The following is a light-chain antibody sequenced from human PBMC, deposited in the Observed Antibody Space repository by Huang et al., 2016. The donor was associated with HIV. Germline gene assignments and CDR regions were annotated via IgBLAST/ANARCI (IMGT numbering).Light chain of an antibody. CDR1: QHVNTN. CDR2: GSS. CDR3: EQYDVWPLT. V-gene: IGKV3-15*01. J-gene: IGKJ4*02. Sequence: IVLTQSPATLSLSPGERATLSCRASQHVNTNLAWYQQQPGQPPRLLSYGSSTRATGIPAKFSGSGSGTEFTLTISSLQSEDFAVFYCEQYDVWPLTFGGGTKVEIK.